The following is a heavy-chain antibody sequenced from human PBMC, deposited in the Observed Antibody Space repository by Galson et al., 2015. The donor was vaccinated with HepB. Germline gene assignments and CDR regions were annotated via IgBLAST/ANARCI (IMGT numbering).Heavy chain of an antibody. CDR3: ARTADQRGYGGYDYNVFDI. J-gene: IGHJ3*02. Sequence: ETLSLPCTVSGGSISGSSYYWAWIRQSPVKGLEWIGSVYYSGRPYYNPSLQSRLSISVDTSRKQFSLKLNAVTAADTAVYYFARTADQRGYGGYDYNVFDIWGKGTMVTVSS. CDR1: GGSISGSSYY. CDR2: VYYSGRP. D-gene: IGHD5-12*01. V-gene: IGHV4-39*01.